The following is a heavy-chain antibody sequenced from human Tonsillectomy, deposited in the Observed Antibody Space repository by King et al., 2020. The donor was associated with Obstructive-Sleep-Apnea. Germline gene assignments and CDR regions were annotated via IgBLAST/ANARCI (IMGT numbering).Heavy chain of an antibody. CDR3: VKNRPDDY. V-gene: IGHV3-64D*06. CDR2: ISPGGGGS. J-gene: IGHJ4*02. CDR1: GFIFSNYA. Sequence: VQLVESGGGLVQPGGSLRLSCSASGFIFSNYAMPWVRQAPMKGLEDVSSISPGGGGSYYSESVKGRFTISREHSKNTLYLQMNSLRPEDTAVYYCVKNRPDDYWGQGTLVTVSS.